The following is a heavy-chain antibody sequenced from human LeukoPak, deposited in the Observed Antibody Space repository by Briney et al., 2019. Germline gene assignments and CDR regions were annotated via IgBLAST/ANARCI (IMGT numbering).Heavy chain of an antibody. CDR1: GYTFTSYA. D-gene: IGHD5-24*01. V-gene: IGHV1-3*01. CDR2: INAGTGQT. J-gene: IGHJ4*02. Sequence: GASVKVSCKASGYTFTSYAIHWVRQAPGQRLEWMGWINAGTGQTKYSQKFQRRVTITRATSASTAYMELSSLRSEDTAVYSCARAGVVEMATIGFDYWGLGTLVTVSS. CDR3: ARAGVVEMATIGFDY.